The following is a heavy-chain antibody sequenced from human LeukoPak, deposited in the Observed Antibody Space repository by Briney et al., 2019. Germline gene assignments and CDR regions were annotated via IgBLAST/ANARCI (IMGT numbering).Heavy chain of an antibody. Sequence: GGSLRLSCAASGFTFSSYSMNWVRQAPGKGLEWVSSISSSSSYIYYADSVKGRFTISRDNAKNSLYLQMNSLRAEDTAVYYCGRALNYGYYYFWSGDLDALDIWVQGTMVTVSS. J-gene: IGHJ3*02. D-gene: IGHD3-3*01. V-gene: IGHV3-21*01. CDR2: ISSSSSYI. CDR3: GRALNYGYYYFWSGDLDALDI. CDR1: GFTFSSYS.